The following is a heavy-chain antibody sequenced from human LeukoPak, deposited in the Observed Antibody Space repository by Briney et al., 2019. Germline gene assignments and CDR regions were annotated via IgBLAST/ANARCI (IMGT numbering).Heavy chain of an antibody. V-gene: IGHV3-23*01. Sequence: PGGCLRLSCAASGFTFSSYAMSWVRQAPGKGLEWVSAISGSGGSTYYADSVKGRFTISRDNSKNTLYLQVNSLRAEDTAVYYCAKGLDFWSGNDAFDIWGQGTMVTVSS. D-gene: IGHD3-3*01. J-gene: IGHJ3*02. CDR2: ISGSGGST. CDR1: GFTFSSYA. CDR3: AKGLDFWSGNDAFDI.